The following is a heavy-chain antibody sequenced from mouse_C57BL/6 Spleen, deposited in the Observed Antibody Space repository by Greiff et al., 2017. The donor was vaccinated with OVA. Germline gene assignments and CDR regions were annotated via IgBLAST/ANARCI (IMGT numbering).Heavy chain of an antibody. Sequence: EVKLMESGGDLVKPGGSLKLSCAASGFTFSSYGMSWVRQTPDKRLEWVATISSGGSYTYYPDSVKGRFTISRDNAKNTLYLQMSSLKSEDTAMYYCARHNLITTVVATDWYFDVWGTGTTVTVSS. CDR3: ARHNLITTVVATDWYFDV. D-gene: IGHD1-1*01. CDR2: ISSGGSYT. CDR1: GFTFSSYG. J-gene: IGHJ1*03. V-gene: IGHV5-6*01.